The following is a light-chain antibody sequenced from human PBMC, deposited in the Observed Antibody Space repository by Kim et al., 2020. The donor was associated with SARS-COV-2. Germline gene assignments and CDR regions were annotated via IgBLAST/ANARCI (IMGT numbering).Light chain of an antibody. J-gene: IGLJ1*01. CDR1: SLRSYY. CDR2: GKN. CDR3: NSRDSSGNHLRV. Sequence: SSELTQDPAVSVALGQTVRITCQGDSLRSYYASWYQQKPGQAPVLVIYGKNNRPSGIPDRFSGSSSGNTASLTITGAQAEDEADYYCNSRDSSGNHLRVFGPGTKVTFL. V-gene: IGLV3-19*01.